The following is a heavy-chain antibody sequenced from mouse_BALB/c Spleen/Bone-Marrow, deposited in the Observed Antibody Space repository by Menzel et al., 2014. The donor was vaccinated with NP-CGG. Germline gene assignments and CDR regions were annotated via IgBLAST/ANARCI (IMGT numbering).Heavy chain of an antibody. CDR2: ISYSGST. Sequence: EVQGVESGPSPVKPSQTLSLTCSVTGDSITSGYWNWTRNFPGNKLEYMGYISYSGSTYYSPSLKSRISITRDTSKNQYYLQLNSVTTENTATYYCATYDGYYFDYWGQGTTLTVSS. V-gene: IGHV3-8*02. J-gene: IGHJ2*01. D-gene: IGHD2-3*01. CDR3: ATYDGYYFDY. CDR1: GDSITSGY.